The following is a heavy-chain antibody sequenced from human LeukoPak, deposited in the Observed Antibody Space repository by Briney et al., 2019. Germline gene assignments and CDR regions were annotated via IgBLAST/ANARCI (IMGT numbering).Heavy chain of an antibody. V-gene: IGHV1-18*01. CDR1: GYTFTSYG. D-gene: IGHD1-26*01. CDR2: ISAYNGNT. J-gene: IGHJ4*02. Sequence: ASVKVSCKASGYTFTSYGISWVRQSPGQGLEGMGWISAYNGNTNYAQKLQGRVTMTTDTSTSTAYMELRSLRSDDTAVYYCARDAKYSGSYYSYFDYWGQGTLVTVSS. CDR3: ARDAKYSGSYYSYFDY.